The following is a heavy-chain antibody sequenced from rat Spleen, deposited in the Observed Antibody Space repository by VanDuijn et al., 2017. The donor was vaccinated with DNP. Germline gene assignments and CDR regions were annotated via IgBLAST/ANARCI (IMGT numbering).Heavy chain of an antibody. D-gene: IGHD5-1*01. CDR3: ARLNWERAYYFGY. V-gene: IGHV5-22*01. CDR2: XXYEGSST. Sequence: EVQLVESGGGLXXPGXXXKLSCAXXGFXXXDYXXXWVXXAPXXXLEXXXSXXYEGSSTYYGDSVXGRITISRDNAESTLYLQMNSLRSEDTXTYYCARLNWERAYYFGYWGQGVMVTVSS. CDR1: GFXXXDYX. J-gene: IGHJ2*01.